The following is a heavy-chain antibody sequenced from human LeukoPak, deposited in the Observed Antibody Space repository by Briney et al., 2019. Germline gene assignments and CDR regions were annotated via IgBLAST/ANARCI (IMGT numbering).Heavy chain of an antibody. CDR2: IIPIFGTA. V-gene: IGHV1-69*01. CDR3: ASSPRPNCGGDCYRS. D-gene: IGHD2-21*02. CDR1: GGTFSSYA. J-gene: IGHJ5*02. Sequence: ASVKVSCKASGGTFSSYAISWVRQAPGQGLEWMGGIIPIFGTANYAQKFQGRVMITADESTSTAYMELSSLRSEDTAVYYCASSPRPNCGGDCYRSWGQGTLVTVSS.